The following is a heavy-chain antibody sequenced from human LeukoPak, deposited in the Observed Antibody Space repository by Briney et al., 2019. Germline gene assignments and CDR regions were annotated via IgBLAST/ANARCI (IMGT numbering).Heavy chain of an antibody. V-gene: IGHV3-33*01. CDR1: GSTFSSYG. J-gene: IGHJ3*02. CDR3: ARVVPEGAFDI. D-gene: IGHD3-16*02. CDR2: IWYDGSNK. Sequence: GRSLRLSCAASGSTFSSYGMHWVREAPGKGLEWVAVIWYDGSNKYYADSVKGRFTISRDNSKNTLYLQMNSLRAEDTAVYYCARVVPEGAFDIWGQGTMVTVSS.